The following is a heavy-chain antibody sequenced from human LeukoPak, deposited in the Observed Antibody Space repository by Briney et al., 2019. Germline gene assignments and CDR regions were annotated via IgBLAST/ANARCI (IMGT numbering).Heavy chain of an antibody. Sequence: GASVEVSCKASGYTFTSYGISWVRQAPGQGLEWMGSISAYNGNTNYAQKLQGRVTMTTDTSMSTASMELRSLRSDDTAVYYCARENVLLWFGESPDAFDIWGQGTMVTVSS. D-gene: IGHD3-10*01. J-gene: IGHJ3*02. CDR3: ARENVLLWFGESPDAFDI. V-gene: IGHV1-18*01. CDR1: GYTFTSYG. CDR2: ISAYNGNT.